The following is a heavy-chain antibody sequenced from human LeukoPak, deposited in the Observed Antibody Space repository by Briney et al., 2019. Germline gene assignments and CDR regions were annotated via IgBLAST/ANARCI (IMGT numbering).Heavy chain of an antibody. CDR1: GFTVSSNY. CDR3: AKSPDSSGYLPFDY. J-gene: IGHJ4*02. CDR2: IYSGGST. D-gene: IGHD3-22*01. V-gene: IGHV3-66*01. Sequence: PGGSLRLSCAASGFTVSSNYMSWVRQAPGKGLEWVSVIYSGGSTYYADSVKGRFTISRDNSKNTLYLQMNSLRAEDTAVYYCAKSPDSSGYLPFDYWGQGTLVTVSS.